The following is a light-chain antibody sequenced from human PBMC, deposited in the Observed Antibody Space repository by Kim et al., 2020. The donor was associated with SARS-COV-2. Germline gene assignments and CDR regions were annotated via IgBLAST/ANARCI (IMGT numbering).Light chain of an antibody. J-gene: IGLJ3*02. V-gene: IGLV3-1*01. CDR3: QAWDSSTAV. CDR2: QDT. CDR1: KLGDKY. Sequence: VSPGQTASITCSGDKLGDKYVCWYQQKPGQSPVLVIYQDTKRPSGIPERISGSNSGNTATLTISGTQAMDEADYYCQAWDSSTAVFGGGTQLTVL.